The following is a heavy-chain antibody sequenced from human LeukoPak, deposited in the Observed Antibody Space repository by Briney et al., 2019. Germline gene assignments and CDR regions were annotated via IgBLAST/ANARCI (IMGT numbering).Heavy chain of an antibody. J-gene: IGHJ4*01. V-gene: IGHV3-33*06. D-gene: IGHD2/OR15-2a*01. CDR3: VKHSNGDESVFDY. CDR2: IWYDGSNK. Sequence: GGSLRLSCAASGFTFSSYGMHWVRQAPGKGLEWVAVIWYDGSNKYYADSVKGRFTISRDNSKNTLYLQMNSLRAEDKCVSYYVKHSNGDESVFDYWGQGTLVTVSS. CDR1: GFTFSSYG.